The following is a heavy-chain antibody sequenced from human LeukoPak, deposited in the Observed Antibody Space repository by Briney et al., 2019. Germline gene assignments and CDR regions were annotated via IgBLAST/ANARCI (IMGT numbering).Heavy chain of an antibody. CDR2: ISGSGAGT. Sequence: GGSLRLSCAASGFTFSSYAMSWVRQAPGKGLEWVSAISGSGAGTYYADSVKGRFTISRDNSKNTLSLQMNSLRAEDTAVYYCAKGVNSGSFYYFDYWGQGTLVTVSS. D-gene: IGHD1-26*01. CDR3: AKGVNSGSFYYFDY. V-gene: IGHV3-23*01. CDR1: GFTFSSYA. J-gene: IGHJ4*02.